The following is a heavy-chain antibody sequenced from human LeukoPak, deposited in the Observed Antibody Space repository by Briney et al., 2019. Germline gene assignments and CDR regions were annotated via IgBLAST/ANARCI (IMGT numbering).Heavy chain of an antibody. CDR2: ISGSAGST. CDR1: GFSFSSYA. D-gene: IGHD1-14*01. CDR3: ARDMWGTSDY. J-gene: IGHJ4*02. V-gene: IGHV3-23*01. Sequence: GGSLRLSCAASGFSFSSYAMTWVRQAPGKGLEWVSAISGSAGSTYYADSVKGRFTVSRDNSKNTLLLQISSLRAEDTAVYYCARDMWGTSDYWGQGTLVTVSS.